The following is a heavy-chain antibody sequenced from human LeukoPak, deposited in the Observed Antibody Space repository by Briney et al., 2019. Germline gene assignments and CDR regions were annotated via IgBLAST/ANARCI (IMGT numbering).Heavy chain of an antibody. CDR2: IYYSGST. J-gene: IGHJ3*02. CDR3: ARDGGGNWNDGDAFDI. Sequence: SETLSLTCTVSGGSISSYYWSWIRQPPGKGLEWIGYIYYSGSTNYNPFLKSRVTISVDTSKNQFSLKLSSVTAADTAVYYCARDGGGNWNDGDAFDIWGQGTMVTVSS. D-gene: IGHD1-1*01. V-gene: IGHV4-59*01. CDR1: GGSISSYY.